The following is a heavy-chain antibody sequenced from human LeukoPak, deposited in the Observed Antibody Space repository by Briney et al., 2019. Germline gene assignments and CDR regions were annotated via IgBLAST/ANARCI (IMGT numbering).Heavy chain of an antibody. Sequence: GGSLGLSCAASGFTFSSYAMSWVRQAPGKGLEWVSAISGSGGSTYYADSVKGRFTISRDNSKNTLYLQMNSLRAEDTAVYYCATAYYDYVWGSYRYAYYFDYWGQGTLVTVSS. CDR1: GFTFSSYA. D-gene: IGHD3-16*02. CDR2: ISGSGGST. J-gene: IGHJ4*02. CDR3: ATAYYDYVWGSYRYAYYFDY. V-gene: IGHV3-23*01.